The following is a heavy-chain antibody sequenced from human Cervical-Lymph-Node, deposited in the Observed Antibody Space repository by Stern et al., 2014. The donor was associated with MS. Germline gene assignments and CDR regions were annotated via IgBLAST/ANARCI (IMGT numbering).Heavy chain of an antibody. CDR3: ARPDCSGGRCFDY. D-gene: IGHD2-15*01. J-gene: IGHJ4*02. V-gene: IGHV2-5*02. Sequence: QITLKESGPTLVKPTQTLTLTCTFSGFSLSTSGVHVGWIRQPPGQALEWLAVIYWDNDKRYSPSLKSRLTISKDSSKNQVVLTMTNMDPMDTATYYCARPDCSGGRCFDYWGQGTQVTVSS. CDR2: IYWDNDK. CDR1: GFSLSTSGVH.